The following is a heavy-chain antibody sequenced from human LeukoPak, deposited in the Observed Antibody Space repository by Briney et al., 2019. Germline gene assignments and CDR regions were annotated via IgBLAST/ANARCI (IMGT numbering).Heavy chain of an antibody. J-gene: IGHJ4*02. Sequence: PGGSLRLSCAASGFTFDDYAMHWVRQAPGKGLEWVSGISWNSGSIGYADSVKGRFTISRDNAKNSLYLQMNSLRAEDTALYYCAKDLNWLSSGPDFDYWGQGTLVTVSS. D-gene: IGHD5/OR15-5a*01. CDR2: ISWNSGSI. CDR3: AKDLNWLSSGPDFDY. V-gene: IGHV3-9*01. CDR1: GFTFDDYA.